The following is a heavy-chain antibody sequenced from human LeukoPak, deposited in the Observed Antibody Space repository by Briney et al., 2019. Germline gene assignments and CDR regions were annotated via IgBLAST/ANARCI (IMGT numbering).Heavy chain of an antibody. Sequence: ASVKVSGKASGYTFTSYGISWVRQAPGQGLEWMGWISAYNGNTNYAQKLQGRVIMTTDTSTSTAYMELRSLRSDDTAVYYCARDLPVPYSSSWCDYWGQGTLVTVSS. D-gene: IGHD6-13*01. CDR3: ARDLPVPYSSSWCDY. J-gene: IGHJ4*02. V-gene: IGHV1-18*01. CDR1: GYTFTSYG. CDR2: ISAYNGNT.